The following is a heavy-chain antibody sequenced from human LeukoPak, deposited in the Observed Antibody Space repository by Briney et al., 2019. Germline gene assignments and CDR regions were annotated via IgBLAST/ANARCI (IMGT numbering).Heavy chain of an antibody. J-gene: IGHJ4*02. D-gene: IGHD2-21*01. CDR1: GYTFTSYY. CDR2: INPSGGST. CDR3: ARDLWQDTYFDY. V-gene: IGHV1-46*01. Sequence: ALVKVSCKASGYTFTSYYMHWVRQAPGQGLEWMGIINPSGGSTSYAQKFQGRVTMTRDTSTSTVYMELSSLRSEDTAVYYCARDLWQDTYFDYWGQGTLVTVSS.